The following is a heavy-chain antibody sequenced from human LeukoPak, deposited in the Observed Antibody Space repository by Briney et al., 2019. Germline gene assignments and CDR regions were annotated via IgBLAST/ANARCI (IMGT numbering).Heavy chain of an antibody. Sequence: ASVKVSCKASGGTFSSYAISWVRRAPGQGLEWMGGIIPIFGTANYAQKFQGRVTITADESTSTAYMELSSLRSEDTAVYYCASNPVGVNAFDIWGQGTMVTVSS. CDR2: IIPIFGTA. CDR3: ASNPVGVNAFDI. D-gene: IGHD2-8*01. J-gene: IGHJ3*02. CDR1: GGTFSSYA. V-gene: IGHV1-69*13.